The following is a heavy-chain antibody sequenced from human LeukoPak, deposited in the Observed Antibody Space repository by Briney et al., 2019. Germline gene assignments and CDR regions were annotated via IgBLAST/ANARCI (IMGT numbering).Heavy chain of an antibody. J-gene: IGHJ3*02. V-gene: IGHV4-59*11. Sequence: SETLSLTCAVSADSFSSHYWTWIRQPPGKGLEWIGYISYIGSTNYNPSLKSRVTISVDTSKNQFSLKLTSVTAADTAVYYCARDLVTVTKGFDIWGQGTMVSVSS. CDR1: ADSFSSHY. CDR3: ARDLVTVTKGFDI. D-gene: IGHD4-17*01. CDR2: ISYIGST.